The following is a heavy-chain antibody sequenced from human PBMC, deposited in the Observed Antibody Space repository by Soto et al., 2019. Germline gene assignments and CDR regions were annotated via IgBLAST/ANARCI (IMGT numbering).Heavy chain of an antibody. CDR2: ISAYNGNT. Sequence: ASVKVSCKASGYTFTSYGISWVRQAPGQGLEWMGWISAYNGNTNYAQKLQGRVTMTTDTSTSTAYMALRSLRSDDTAVYYCARDQGWLQLVYYYYGMDVWGQGTTVTVSS. CDR1: GYTFTSYG. CDR3: ARDQGWLQLVYYYYGMDV. J-gene: IGHJ6*02. D-gene: IGHD5-12*01. V-gene: IGHV1-18*04.